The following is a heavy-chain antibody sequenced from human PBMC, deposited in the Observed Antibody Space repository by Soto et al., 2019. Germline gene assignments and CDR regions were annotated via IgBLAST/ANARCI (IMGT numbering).Heavy chain of an antibody. V-gene: IGHV4-61*05. CDR2: FYYSGST. CDR1: GGSISSTSYY. D-gene: IGHD4-17*01. CDR3: AKDSYMTTVNYGMDV. J-gene: IGHJ6*02. Sequence: PSETLSLTCSVSGGSISSTSYYWCWIRQPPGKGLEWIGYFYYSGSTNYNPSLKSRFTISRDNSKNTLYLQMNSLRAEDTAVYYCAKDSYMTTVNYGMDVWGQGTTVTVS.